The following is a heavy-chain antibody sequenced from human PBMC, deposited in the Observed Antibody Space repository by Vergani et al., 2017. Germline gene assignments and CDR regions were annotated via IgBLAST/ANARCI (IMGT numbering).Heavy chain of an antibody. Sequence: QVQLVQSGAEVKKPGSSVKVSCKASGGTFSSYAISWVRQAPGQGLEWMGGIIPIFGTANYAQKFQGRVPITADESKSTAYMELSSLRSEDTAVDYCARDVPAGYSGYDPSDYWGQGTLVTVSS. CDR2: IIPIFGTA. CDR3: ARDVPAGYSGYDPSDY. CDR1: GGTFSSYA. V-gene: IGHV1-69*12. J-gene: IGHJ4*02. D-gene: IGHD5-12*01.